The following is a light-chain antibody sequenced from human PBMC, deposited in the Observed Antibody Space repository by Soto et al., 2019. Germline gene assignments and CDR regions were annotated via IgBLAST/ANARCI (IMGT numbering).Light chain of an antibody. V-gene: IGKV1-5*03. Sequence: DLQMTQSPSTLSVSVGDRFTITCRASQTISSWLAWYQQKPGKAPKLLIYKASTLKSGVPSRFSGSGSGTELNLTISRLQPDDFATYYCQNYNSYSEAFGQGTKVDIK. CDR3: QNYNSYSEA. CDR2: KAS. J-gene: IGKJ1*01. CDR1: QTISSW.